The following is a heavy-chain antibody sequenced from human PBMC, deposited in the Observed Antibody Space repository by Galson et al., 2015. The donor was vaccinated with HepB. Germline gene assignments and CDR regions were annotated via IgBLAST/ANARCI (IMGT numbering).Heavy chain of an antibody. CDR2: IKQDGSEK. V-gene: IGHV3-7*03. D-gene: IGHD5-18*01. J-gene: IGHJ6*02. Sequence: SLRLSCAASGFTFSSYWMSWVRQAPGKGLEWVANIKQDGSEKYYVDSVKGRFTISRDNAKNSLYLQMNSLRAEDTAVYYCARDSLLHTAMALNYGMDVWGQGTTVTVSS. CDR1: GFTFSSYW. CDR3: ARDSLLHTAMALNYGMDV.